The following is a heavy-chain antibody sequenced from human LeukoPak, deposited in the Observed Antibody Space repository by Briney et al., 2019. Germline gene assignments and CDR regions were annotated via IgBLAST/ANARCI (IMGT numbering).Heavy chain of an antibody. D-gene: IGHD3-22*01. J-gene: IGHJ4*02. Sequence: NTSETLSLTCTVSGGSISSYYWSWVRQPPGKGLEWVGYIYYSGSTKYNPSLKGRATISVDPSKNQFSLKLSSVTAADPAVYYCARHKDHYDSSGYYSPSDYWGQGTLVTVSS. V-gene: IGHV4-59*08. CDR2: IYYSGST. CDR1: GGSISSYY. CDR3: ARHKDHYDSSGYYSPSDY.